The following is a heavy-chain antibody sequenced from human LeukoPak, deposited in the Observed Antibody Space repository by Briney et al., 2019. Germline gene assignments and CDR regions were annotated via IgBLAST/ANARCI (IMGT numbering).Heavy chain of an antibody. J-gene: IGHJ6*03. V-gene: IGHV1-18*01. CDR2: ISAYNGNT. CDR1: GYTFTSYG. Sequence: ASVKVSCKASGYTFTSYGISWVRQAPGQGLEWMGWISAYNGNTNYAQKLQGRVTMTTDTSTSTAYMELRSLRSDDTAVYYCARGAPDIVVVPAAIPYYMDVWGKGATVTVSS. D-gene: IGHD2-2*01. CDR3: ARGAPDIVVVPAAIPYYMDV.